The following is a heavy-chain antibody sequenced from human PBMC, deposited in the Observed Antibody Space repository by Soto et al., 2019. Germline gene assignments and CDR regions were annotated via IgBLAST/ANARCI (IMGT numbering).Heavy chain of an antibody. CDR3: ARDQGVVVTADNWFDP. D-gene: IGHD2-21*02. V-gene: IGHV4-4*07. J-gene: IGHJ5*02. Sequence: ETLSLTCTFSGGSITDYSWVWIRQPAGKGLEWIGRIFSSGSTNYNPSLKGRITMSLDTSKNQFSLKLNSATATDTAVYFCARDQGVVVTADNWFDPWGQGILVTVSS. CDR2: IFSSGST. CDR1: GGSITDYS.